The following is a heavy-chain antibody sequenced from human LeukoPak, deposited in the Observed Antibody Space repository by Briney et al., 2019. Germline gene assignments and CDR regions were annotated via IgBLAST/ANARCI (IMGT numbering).Heavy chain of an antibody. V-gene: IGHV3-43*01. CDR3: GKGDTTMDTTLDY. D-gene: IGHD5-18*01. J-gene: IGHJ4*02. CDR1: GSTFDDYT. CDR2: IRWDGVST. Sequence: GGSRRLSCEAPGSTFDDYTMHWFRQASGKGLEWVSLIRWDGVSTYYADSVKGRFTISRDNSKNSLYLQMNSLRTEDTALYYCGKGDTTMDTTLDYWGQGTLVTVYS.